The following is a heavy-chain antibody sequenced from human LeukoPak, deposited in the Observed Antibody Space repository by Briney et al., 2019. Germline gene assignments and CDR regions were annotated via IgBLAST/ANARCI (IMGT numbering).Heavy chain of an antibody. CDR3: AKNYYDILTGQPLSFDY. D-gene: IGHD3-9*01. Sequence: GGSLRLSCEGSAFIFSGHWMNWVRQAPGKGLEWVSGISGSGRSTFYADTLKGRLTISRDNSKNTLFLQMNSLRAEDTAVYYCAKNYYDILTGQPLSFDYWGQGTLVTVSS. CDR1: AFIFSGHW. CDR2: ISGSGRST. V-gene: IGHV3-23*01. J-gene: IGHJ4*02.